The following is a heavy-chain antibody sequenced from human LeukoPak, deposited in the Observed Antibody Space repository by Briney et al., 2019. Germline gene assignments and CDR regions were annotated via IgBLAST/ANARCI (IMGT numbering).Heavy chain of an antibody. CDR2: IYYSGST. CDR1: GGSISSYY. Sequence: SETLSLICTVSGGSISSYYWSWIRQPPGKGLEWIGYIYYSGSTNYNPSLKSRVTISVDTSKNQFSLKLSSVTAADTAVYYCARVRSGGTYYYYFYMDVWGRGTTVTVSS. CDR3: ARVRSGGTYYYYFYMDV. D-gene: IGHD1-1*01. V-gene: IGHV4-59*01. J-gene: IGHJ6*03.